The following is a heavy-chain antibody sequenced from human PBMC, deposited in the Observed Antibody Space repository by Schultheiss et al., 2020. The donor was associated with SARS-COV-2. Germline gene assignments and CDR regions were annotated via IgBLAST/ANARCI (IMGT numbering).Heavy chain of an antibody. Sequence: GGSLRLSCAASGFTFSDYYMSWIRQAPGKGLEWVGFIRSKAYGGTTEYAASVKGRFTISRDDSKSIAYLQMNSLKTEDTAVYYCTHWWQEYFQHWGQGTLVTVSS. V-gene: IGHV3-49*03. CDR2: IRSKAYGGTT. D-gene: IGHD2-8*02. CDR1: GFTFSDYY. J-gene: IGHJ1*01. CDR3: THWWQEYFQH.